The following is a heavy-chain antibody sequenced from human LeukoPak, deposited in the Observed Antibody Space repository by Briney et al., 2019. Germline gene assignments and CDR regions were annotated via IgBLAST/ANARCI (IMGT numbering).Heavy chain of an antibody. CDR3: ARGGSSTSTQPFDY. D-gene: IGHD2-2*01. Sequence: NPSGGSTSYAQKFQGRVTMTRDTSTSTVYMELSSLRSEDTAVYYCARGGSSTSTQPFDYWGQGTLVTVSS. CDR2: NPSGGST. J-gene: IGHJ4*02. V-gene: IGHV1-46*01.